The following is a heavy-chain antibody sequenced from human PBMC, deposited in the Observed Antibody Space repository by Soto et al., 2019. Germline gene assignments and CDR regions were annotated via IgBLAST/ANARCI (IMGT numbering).Heavy chain of an antibody. CDR3: ARDIVAVPAYYGMDV. D-gene: IGHD2-2*01. J-gene: IGHJ6*02. CDR2: ISSSSSYI. V-gene: IGHV3-21*01. CDR1: GFTFSSYS. Sequence: PGGSLRLSCAASGFTFSSYSMNWVRQAPGKGLEWVSSISSSSSYIYYADSVKGRFTISRDNAKNSLYLQMNSLRAEDTAVYYCARDIVAVPAYYGMDVWGQGTTVTVSS.